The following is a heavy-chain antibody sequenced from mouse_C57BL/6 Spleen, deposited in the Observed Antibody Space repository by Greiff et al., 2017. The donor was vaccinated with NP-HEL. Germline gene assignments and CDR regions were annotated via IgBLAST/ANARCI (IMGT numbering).Heavy chain of an antibody. J-gene: IGHJ2*01. CDR2: IDPEDGET. V-gene: IGHV14-2*01. D-gene: IGHD1-1*01. Sequence: VQLQQSGAELVKPGASVKLSCTASGFNIKDYYMHWVKQRTEQGLEWIGRIDPEDGETKYATKFQGKATITADTSSNTAYLQLSSLTSEDTAVYYCARPPPYGSSYHFDYWGQGTTLTVSS. CDR3: ARPPPYGSSYHFDY. CDR1: GFNIKDYY.